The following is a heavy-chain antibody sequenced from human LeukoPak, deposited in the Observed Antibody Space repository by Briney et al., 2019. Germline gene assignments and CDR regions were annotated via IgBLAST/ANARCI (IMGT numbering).Heavy chain of an antibody. CDR1: GFTFSSYA. CDR2: ISWNSGSI. V-gene: IGHV3-9*01. Sequence: GGSLILSCAASGFTFSSYAMSWVRQAPGKGLEWVSGISWNSGSIGYADSVKGRFTISRDNAKNSLYLQMNSLRAEDTALYYCAKGGPYYDILTGYYGFVDYWGQGTLVTVSS. CDR3: AKGGPYYDILTGYYGFVDY. J-gene: IGHJ4*02. D-gene: IGHD3-9*01.